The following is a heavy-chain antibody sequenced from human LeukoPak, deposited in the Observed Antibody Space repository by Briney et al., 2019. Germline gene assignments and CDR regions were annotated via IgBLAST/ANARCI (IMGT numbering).Heavy chain of an antibody. J-gene: IGHJ4*02. CDR3: ARDHCSSTSCSDDY. CDR1: GYTFTSYG. Sequence: GASVKASCKASGYTFTSYGISWVRQAPGQGLEWMGWISAYNGNTNYAQKLQGRVTMTTDTSTSTAYMELRSLRSDDTAVYYCARDHCSSTSCSDDYWGQGTLVTVSS. CDR2: ISAYNGNT. D-gene: IGHD2-2*01. V-gene: IGHV1-18*01.